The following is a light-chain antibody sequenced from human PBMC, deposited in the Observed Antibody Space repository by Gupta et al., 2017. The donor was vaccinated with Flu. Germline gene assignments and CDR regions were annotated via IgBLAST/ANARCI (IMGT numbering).Light chain of an antibody. Sequence: EIVMTQSPTTLSVSPGERATLSCRASQFISSNLAWYQQKPGQPPRLLIHGASIRAADFPARFSGSGYGTEFTLTISSLQSEDSAVYYCQQYNDWPPLTFGGGTKVEI. CDR1: QFISSN. CDR3: QQYNDWPPLT. CDR2: GAS. V-gene: IGKV3-15*01. J-gene: IGKJ4*01.